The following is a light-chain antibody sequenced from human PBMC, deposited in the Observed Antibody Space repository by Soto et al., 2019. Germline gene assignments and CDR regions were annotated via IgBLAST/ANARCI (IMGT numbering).Light chain of an antibody. V-gene: IGKV3-11*01. CDR2: DAS. CDR1: QSVSSY. J-gene: IGKJ2*01. CDR3: QQRSNWPQYT. Sequence: EIVLTQSPATLSLSPGERATPSCRASQSVSSYLAWYQQKPGQAPRLLIYDASNRATGIPVRFSGSGSGTDFTLTISSLEPEDFAVYYCQQRSNWPQYTFGQGTKLEIK.